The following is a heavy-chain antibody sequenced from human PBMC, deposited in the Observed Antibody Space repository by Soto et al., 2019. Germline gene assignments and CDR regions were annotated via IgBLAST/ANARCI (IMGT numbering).Heavy chain of an antibody. D-gene: IGHD3-16*01. CDR3: ARVSPMAYDAFDI. V-gene: IGHV4-34*01. J-gene: IGHJ3*02. CDR2: INHSGST. CDR1: GGSFSGYY. Sequence: SETLSLTCAVYGGSFSGYYWSWIRQPPGKGLEWIGEINHSGSTNYNPSLKSRVTISVDTSKNQFSLKLSSVTAADTVVYYCARVSPMAYDAFDIWGQGTMVTVSS.